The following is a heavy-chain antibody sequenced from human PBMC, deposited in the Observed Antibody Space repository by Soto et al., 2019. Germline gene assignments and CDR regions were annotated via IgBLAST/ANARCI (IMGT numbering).Heavy chain of an antibody. J-gene: IGHJ6*02. Sequence: ASETLSLTCTVSGGSISSYYWSWIRQPPGKGLEWIGYIYYSGSTNYHPSLQSRVTISVDTSKNQFSLKLSYVTAADTAVYYCASTGYCSGGSCYPNYGMDVWGQGTTVTVSS. D-gene: IGHD2-15*01. CDR2: IYYSGST. CDR1: GGSISSYY. V-gene: IGHV4-59*01. CDR3: ASTGYCSGGSCYPNYGMDV.